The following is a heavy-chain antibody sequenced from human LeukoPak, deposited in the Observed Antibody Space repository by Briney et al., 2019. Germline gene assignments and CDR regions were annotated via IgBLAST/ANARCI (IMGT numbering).Heavy chain of an antibody. D-gene: IGHD3-10*01. Sequence: SETLSLTCSVSGVSISSGSNYWGWIRQPPGKTLEWIGSIYSRGNTYYDPSLKSRVIILIDTAKNHFSLNLSSVTAADTAVYYCARSDGYGLVGIWGQGTMVTVSS. CDR2: IYSRGNT. CDR1: GVSISSGSNY. CDR3: ARSDGYGLVGI. V-gene: IGHV4-39*07. J-gene: IGHJ3*02.